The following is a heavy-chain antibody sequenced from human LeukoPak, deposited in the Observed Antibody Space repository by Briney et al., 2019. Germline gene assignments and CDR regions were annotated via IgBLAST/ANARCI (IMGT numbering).Heavy chain of an antibody. D-gene: IGHD2-2*01. Sequence: PGGSLRLSREGSGFTFSSYWMSWVRQAPGKGLEWVANIKQDGSEKYYVDSVKGRFTISRDNSKNTLYPQMNSLRAEDTAVYYCAKDPDGGYCSSTSCGDAFDIWGQGTMVTVSS. CDR2: IKQDGSEK. J-gene: IGHJ3*02. V-gene: IGHV3-7*03. CDR1: GFTFSSYW. CDR3: AKDPDGGYCSSTSCGDAFDI.